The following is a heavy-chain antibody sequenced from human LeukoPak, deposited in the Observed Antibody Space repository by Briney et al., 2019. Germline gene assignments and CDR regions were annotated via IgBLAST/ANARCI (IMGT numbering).Heavy chain of an antibody. CDR2: IIPIFGTA. Sequence: ASVKVSCKASGGTFSSYAISWVRQAPGQGLEWMGGIIPIFGTANYAQKFQGRVTITADESTSTAYMELSSLRSEDTAVYYCARGSPYCGGDCYSYGDYWGQGTLVTVSS. CDR1: GGTFSSYA. CDR3: ARGSPYCGGDCYSYGDY. J-gene: IGHJ4*02. D-gene: IGHD2-21*01. V-gene: IGHV1-69*13.